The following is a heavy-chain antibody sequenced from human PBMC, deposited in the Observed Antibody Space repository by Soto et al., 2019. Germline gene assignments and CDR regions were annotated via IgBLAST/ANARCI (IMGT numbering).Heavy chain of an antibody. V-gene: IGHV4-39*02. Sequence: QLQLEESGPGLVKPSETLSLTCTVSGDSISISNFYWAWIRQPPGKGLEWIGSIHYSGSTYYNPALKSRVTIFLDSSKNQFSLKLSSVTAAETAVYYCAKDYGDFRNDYWGQGALVTVSS. J-gene: IGHJ4*02. CDR3: AKDYGDFRNDY. CDR1: GDSISISNFY. D-gene: IGHD4-17*01. CDR2: IHYSGST.